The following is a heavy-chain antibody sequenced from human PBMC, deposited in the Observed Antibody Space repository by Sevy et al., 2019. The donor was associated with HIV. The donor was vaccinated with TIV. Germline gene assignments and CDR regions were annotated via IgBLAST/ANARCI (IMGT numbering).Heavy chain of an antibody. CDR2: IRNDGSTK. D-gene: IGHD4-17*01. CDR3: VKGPHPAVTTSYGLDV. V-gene: IGHV3-30*02. Sequence: GGSLRLSCAASGFIFSSYGMHWVRQAPGKGLEWVTCIRNDGSTKYYSDSVRGRFAISRDNSKSTVYLQMNSLRPEDTAVYYCVKGPHPAVTTSYGLDVWGQGTTVTVSS. CDR1: GFIFSSYG. J-gene: IGHJ6*02.